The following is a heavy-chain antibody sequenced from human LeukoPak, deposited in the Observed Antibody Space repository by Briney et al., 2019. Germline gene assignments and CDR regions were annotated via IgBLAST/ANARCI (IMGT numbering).Heavy chain of an antibody. CDR3: ARGYDSSGYD. V-gene: IGHV4-38-2*02. D-gene: IGHD3-22*01. Sequence: SETLSLTCTVSGYSISSGYYWGWIRQPPGKGLEWIGSIYHSGSTYYNPSLKSRVTISVDTSKNQFSLKLSSVTAADTAVYYCARGYDSSGYDWGQGTLVTVSS. CDR1: GYSISSGYY. CDR2: IYHSGST. J-gene: IGHJ4*02.